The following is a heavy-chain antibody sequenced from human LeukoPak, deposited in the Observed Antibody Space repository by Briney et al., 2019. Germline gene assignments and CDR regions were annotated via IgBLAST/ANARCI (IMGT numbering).Heavy chain of an antibody. CDR3: AKDRGCSGGSCRDTDY. D-gene: IGHD2-15*01. CDR2: ISGSGGST. J-gene: IGHJ4*02. V-gene: IGHV3-23*01. CDR1: GFTFSSYA. Sequence: GGSLRLSCAASGFTFSSYAMSWVRQAPGKGLEWVSAISGSGGSTYYADSVKGRFTISRDNSKNTLYLQMNSLRAEDTAVYYCAKDRGCSGGSCRDTDYWGQGTLVTVSS.